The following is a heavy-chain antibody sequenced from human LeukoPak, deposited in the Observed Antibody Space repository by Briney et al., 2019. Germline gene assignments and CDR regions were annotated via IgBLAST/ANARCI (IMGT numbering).Heavy chain of an antibody. CDR2: IYTTGST. D-gene: IGHD3-3*01. J-gene: IGHJ2*01. Sequence: PSETLSLTCSVSGGSISSYYWSWIRQPAGKGLEWIGRIYTTGSTDYNPSLKSRVTISVDTSKNQFSLELSSVTAADTAVYYCARTIPRGYWYFDLWGRGTLVTVSS. CDR1: GGSISSYY. CDR3: ARTIPRGYWYFDL. V-gene: IGHV4-4*07.